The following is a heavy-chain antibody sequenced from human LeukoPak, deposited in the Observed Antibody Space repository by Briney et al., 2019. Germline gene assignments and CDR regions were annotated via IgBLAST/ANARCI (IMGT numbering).Heavy chain of an antibody. J-gene: IGHJ4*02. V-gene: IGHV4-38-2*02. CDR1: GYSISSGYY. CDR2: IYHSGST. D-gene: IGHD1-26*01. Sequence: SETLSLTCTVSGYSISSGYYWGWIRQPPGKGLEWIGSIYHSGSTYYNPSLKSRVTISVDTSKNQFSLKLSSVTAADTAVYYCARQAFWGVGATSGFDCWGQGTLVTVSS. CDR3: ARQAFWGVGATSGFDC.